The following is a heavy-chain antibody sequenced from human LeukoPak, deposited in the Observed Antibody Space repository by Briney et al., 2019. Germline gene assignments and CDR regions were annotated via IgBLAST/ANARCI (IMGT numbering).Heavy chain of an antibody. J-gene: IGHJ5*02. CDR3: AKDEGYVVVPAAIPDNWFDP. CDR1: GFTFSSYS. CDR2: ISGSGGST. Sequence: GGSLRLSCAASGFTFSSYSMNWVRQAPGKGLEWVSAISGSGGSTYYADSVKGRFTISRDNSKNTLYLQMNSLRAEDTAVYYCAKDEGYVVVPAAIPDNWFDPWGQGALVTVSS. D-gene: IGHD2-2*02. V-gene: IGHV3-23*01.